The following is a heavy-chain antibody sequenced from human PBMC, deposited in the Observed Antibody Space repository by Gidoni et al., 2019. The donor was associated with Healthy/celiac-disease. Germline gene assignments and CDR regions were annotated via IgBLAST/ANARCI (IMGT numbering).Heavy chain of an antibody. J-gene: IGHJ5*02. V-gene: IGHV3-53*01. CDR2: IYSGGST. CDR1: GFTVRSNY. D-gene: IGHD1-26*01. Sequence: EVQLVESGGGLIQPGGSLRLSCAASGFTVRSNYMSWVRQAPGKGLEWVSVIYSGGSTYYADSVKGRFTISRDNSKNTLYLQMNSLRAEDTAVYYCARVGAPIDDPEEGWFDPWGQGTLVTVSS. CDR3: ARVGAPIDDPEEGWFDP.